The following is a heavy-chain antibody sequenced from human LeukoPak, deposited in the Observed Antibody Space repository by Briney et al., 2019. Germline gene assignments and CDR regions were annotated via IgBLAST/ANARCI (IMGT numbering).Heavy chain of an antibody. Sequence: GGSLRLSCAASGFTFSSYGMHWVRQAPGKGLEWVAVIWYDGSNKYYADSVKGRFTISRDNSKNTLYLQMNSLRAEDTAVYYCARIGSSWYYYYGMDVWGQGTTVTVSS. D-gene: IGHD6-13*01. CDR3: ARIGSSWYYYYGMDV. V-gene: IGHV3-33*01. J-gene: IGHJ6*02. CDR2: IWYDGSNK. CDR1: GFTFSSYG.